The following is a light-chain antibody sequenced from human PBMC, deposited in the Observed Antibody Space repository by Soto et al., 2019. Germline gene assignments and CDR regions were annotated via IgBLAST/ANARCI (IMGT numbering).Light chain of an antibody. V-gene: IGKV3-15*01. CDR1: QSVSSN. CDR2: GAS. CDR3: QQYNNWPPFT. Sequence: EIVMTQSPATLSVSPGERATLSCRASQSVSSNLAWYQQKPGQASRLLIYGASTRATGIPARFSGSGSGTEFSLTISSLQSVDFAVYYCQQYNNWPPFTFGPGTKVDIK. J-gene: IGKJ3*01.